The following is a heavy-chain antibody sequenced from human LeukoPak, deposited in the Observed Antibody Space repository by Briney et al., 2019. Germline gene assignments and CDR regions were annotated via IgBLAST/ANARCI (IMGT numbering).Heavy chain of an antibody. CDR1: GFTFSSYW. J-gene: IGHJ4*02. CDR3: ARTSTELWASKVFDY. D-gene: IGHD3-16*01. Sequence: PGGSLRLSCAASGFTFSSYWMSWVRQAPGKGLEWVANIKQDGSEKYYVDSVKGRFTISRDNAKNSLYLQMNSLRAEDTAVYYCARTSTELWASKVFDYWGQGTLVTVSS. CDR2: IKQDGSEK. V-gene: IGHV3-7*01.